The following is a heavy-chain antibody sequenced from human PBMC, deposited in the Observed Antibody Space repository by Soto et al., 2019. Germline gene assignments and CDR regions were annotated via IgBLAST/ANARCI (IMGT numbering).Heavy chain of an antibody. CDR3: ANALYGGFTY. Sequence: EVRLLESGGGLVQPGGSLTLSCAASGFTFSVYAMSWVRQAPGKGLEWVSGISGSGDSTHYADSVKGRFTVSRDNSKSMLYLQTNSLRAEDTAIYSCANALYGGFTYWGQGTLVTVSA. D-gene: IGHD3-10*01. CDR1: GFTFSVYA. V-gene: IGHV3-23*01. CDR2: ISGSGDST. J-gene: IGHJ4*02.